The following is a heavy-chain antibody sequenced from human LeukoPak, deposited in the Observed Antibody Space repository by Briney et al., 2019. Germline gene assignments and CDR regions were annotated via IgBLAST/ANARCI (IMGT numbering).Heavy chain of an antibody. CDR1: GGTFSSYA. J-gene: IGHJ3*02. CDR3: ARRYDSDSSDEDAFDI. CDR2: IIPIFGIA. D-gene: IGHD3-22*01. Sequence: ASVKVSCMASGGTFSSYAISWVRQTPGQGLEWMGRIIPIFGIANYTQKFQGSVTITADKSTRTAYMELSSLRSEDTSVYYCARRYDSDSSDEDAFDIWGQGTMVTVSS. V-gene: IGHV1-69*04.